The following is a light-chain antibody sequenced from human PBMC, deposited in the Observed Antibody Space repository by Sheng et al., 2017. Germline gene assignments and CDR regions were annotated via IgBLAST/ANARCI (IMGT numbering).Light chain of an antibody. CDR1: QDVSDS. J-gene: IGKJ1*01. CDR2: DAS. V-gene: IGKV1-33*01. Sequence: DIQMTQSPSSLSASVGDRVNITCQASQDVSDSLNWFQQRPGKAPKLLIYDASNLETGVPSRFSGSGSGTDFTFAISGLQPEDVATYYCQQCHTYSRTFGQGTKVEIK. CDR3: QQCHTYSRT.